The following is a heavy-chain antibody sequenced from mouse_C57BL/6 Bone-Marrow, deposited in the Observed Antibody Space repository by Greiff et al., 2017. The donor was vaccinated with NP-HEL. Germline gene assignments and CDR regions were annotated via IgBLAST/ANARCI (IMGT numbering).Heavy chain of an antibody. CDR1: GYTFTDYE. Sequence: QVQLQQPGAELVRPGASVTLSCKASGYTFTDYEMHWVKQTPVHGLEWIGAIDPETGGTAYNQKFKGKAILTADKSSSTAYMELRSLTSEDSAVYYWTRWHYPAYWGQGTLVTVSA. V-gene: IGHV1-15*01. D-gene: IGHD1-1*02. J-gene: IGHJ3*01. CDR3: TRWHYPAY. CDR2: IDPETGGT.